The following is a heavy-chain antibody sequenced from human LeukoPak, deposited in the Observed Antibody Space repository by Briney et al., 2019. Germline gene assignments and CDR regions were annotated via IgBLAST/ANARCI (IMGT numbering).Heavy chain of an antibody. J-gene: IGHJ4*02. Sequence: GASVKVSCKASGYTFTSYGISWVRQAPGQGLEWMGWISAYNGNTNYAQKLQGRVTMTTDTSTSTAYMELRSLRSDDTAVYYCARIVVVAAAHYYFDYWGQGTLVTVSS. CDR1: GYTFTSYG. CDR2: ISAYNGNT. D-gene: IGHD2-15*01. V-gene: IGHV1-18*01. CDR3: ARIVVVAAAHYYFDY.